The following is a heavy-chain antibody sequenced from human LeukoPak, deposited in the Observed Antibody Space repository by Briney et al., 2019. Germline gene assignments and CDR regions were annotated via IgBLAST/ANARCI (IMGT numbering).Heavy chain of an antibody. V-gene: IGHV3-30*04. CDR2: ISYDGSNK. CDR1: GFTFSSYA. Sequence: PGRSLRLSCAASGFTFSSYAMHWVRQAPGKGLEWVAVISYDGSNKYYADSVKGRLTISRDNSKNTLYLQMNSLRAEDTAVYYCARVTGGDYYYYYGMDVWGKGTTVTVSS. D-gene: IGHD4-17*01. J-gene: IGHJ6*04. CDR3: ARVTGGDYYYYYGMDV.